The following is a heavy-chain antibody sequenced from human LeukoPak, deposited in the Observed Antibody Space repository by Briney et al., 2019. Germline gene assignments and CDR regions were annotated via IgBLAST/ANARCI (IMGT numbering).Heavy chain of an antibody. D-gene: IGHD2-2*01. J-gene: IGHJ4*02. CDR1: GFTLSTYN. CDR3: ARDKTSSWTFDY. CDR2: ISKSSTTI. Sequence: GGSLRLSCGASGFTLSTYNMNWVRQAPGKGLEWVSYISKSSTTIYYADSVRGRFTISRDNANNSMSLQMNSLRDEDTAVYYCARDKTSSWTFDYWGQGTPVTVSS. V-gene: IGHV3-48*02.